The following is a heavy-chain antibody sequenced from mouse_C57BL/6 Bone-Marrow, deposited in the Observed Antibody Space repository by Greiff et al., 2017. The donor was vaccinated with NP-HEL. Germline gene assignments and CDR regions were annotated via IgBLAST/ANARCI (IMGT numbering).Heavy chain of an antibody. CDR2: IDPSDSET. CDR3: ATSAGSSLWYFDV. D-gene: IGHD1-1*01. Sequence: QVQLKQPGAELVRPGSSVKLSCKASGYTFTSYWMHWVKQRPIQGLEWIGNIDPSDSETHYNQKFKDKATLTVDKSSSTAYMQLSSLTSEDSAVYYCATSAGSSLWYFDVWGTGTTVTVSS. V-gene: IGHV1-52*01. J-gene: IGHJ1*03. CDR1: GYTFTSYW.